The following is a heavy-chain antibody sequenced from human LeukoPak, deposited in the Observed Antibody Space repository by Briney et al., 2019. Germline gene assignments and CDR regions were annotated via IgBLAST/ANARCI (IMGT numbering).Heavy chain of an antibody. Sequence: SETLSLTCTVSGGSISSYYWSWIRQPAGKGLEWIGRIYTSGSTNYNPSLKSRVTMSVDTSKNQFSLKLSSVTAADTAVYYCAKGSSYYNVDYFDYWGQGTLVTVSS. V-gene: IGHV4-4*07. CDR3: AKGSSYYNVDYFDY. J-gene: IGHJ4*02. CDR1: GGSISSYY. D-gene: IGHD3-10*01. CDR2: IYTSGST.